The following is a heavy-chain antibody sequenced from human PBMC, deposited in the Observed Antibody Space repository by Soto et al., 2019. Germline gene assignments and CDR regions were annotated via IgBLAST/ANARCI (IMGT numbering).Heavy chain of an antibody. Sequence: GGTLRLSCAASGFTVSSYAMSWPPQAPGKWLEWVSAISGSGGSTYYADSVKGRFTISRDNSKNTLYLQMNSLRAEDTAVYYFALFVCRRARCSTHFCGQ. J-gene: IGHJ4*02. D-gene: IGHD2-21*01. CDR2: ISGSGGST. CDR3: ALFVCRRARCSTHF. CDR1: GFTVSSYA. V-gene: IGHV3-23*01.